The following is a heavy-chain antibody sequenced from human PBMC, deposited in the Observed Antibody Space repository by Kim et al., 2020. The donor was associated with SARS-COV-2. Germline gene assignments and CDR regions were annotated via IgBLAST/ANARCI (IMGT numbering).Heavy chain of an antibody. J-gene: IGHJ4*02. CDR1: GFTFSSYG. CDR2: IWYDGSNK. Sequence: GGSLRLSCAASGFTFSSYGMHWVRQAPGKGLEWVAVIWYDGSNKYYADSVKGRFTISRYNSKNTLYLQMNSLRAEDTAVYYCAREGIAAAGREFDYWGQG. CDR3: AREGIAAAGREFDY. V-gene: IGHV3-33*01. D-gene: IGHD6-13*01.